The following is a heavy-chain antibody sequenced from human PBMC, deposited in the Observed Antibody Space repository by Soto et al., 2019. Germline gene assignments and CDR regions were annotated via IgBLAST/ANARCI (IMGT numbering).Heavy chain of an antibody. CDR1: GGAFGRYS. D-gene: IGHD4-17*01. CDR3: ARGAEMPAVTIFEY. J-gene: IGHJ4*01. CDR2: VIPVFNTS. Sequence: QVQWEQSWPEGKRPGTSVKVSCTASGGAFGRYSVSWVRQAPGQGLGCLGGVIPVFNTSNYSLKFQVRVAISADESTSTVVMVLRSLQYEDTARYYCARGAEMPAVTIFEYWGYGKMVTVSS. V-gene: IGHV1-69*01.